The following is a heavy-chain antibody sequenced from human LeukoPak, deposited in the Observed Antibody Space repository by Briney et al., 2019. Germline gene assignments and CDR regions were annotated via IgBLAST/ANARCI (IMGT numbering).Heavy chain of an antibody. J-gene: IGHJ4*02. Sequence: PGGSLRLSCAASGFTFSSYGMHWVRQAPGKGREWVAVIWYEGSNKYYPDSVKGRFTISRDNSKNTVYLQMNSLRAEDTAVYYCAKAGDLDYWGQGTLVTVSS. V-gene: IGHV3-33*06. D-gene: IGHD7-27*01. CDR1: GFTFSSYG. CDR2: IWYEGSNK. CDR3: AKAGDLDY.